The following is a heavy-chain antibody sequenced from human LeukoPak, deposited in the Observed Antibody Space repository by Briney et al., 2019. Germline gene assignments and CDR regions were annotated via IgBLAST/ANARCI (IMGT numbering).Heavy chain of an antibody. CDR1: GFTFGDYA. CDR2: ISWNSGSI. CDR3: AKDRGSSWFGAFDY. V-gene: IGHV3-9*01. J-gene: IGHJ4*02. D-gene: IGHD6-13*01. Sequence: GRSLRLSCAASGFTFGDYAMHWVRQAPGKGLEWVSGISWNSGSIGYADSVKGRFTISRDNAKNSLYLQMNSLRAEDTALYYCAKDRGSSWFGAFDYWGQGTLVTVSS.